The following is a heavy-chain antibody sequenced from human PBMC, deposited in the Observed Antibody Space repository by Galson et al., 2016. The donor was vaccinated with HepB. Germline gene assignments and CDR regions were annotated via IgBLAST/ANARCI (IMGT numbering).Heavy chain of an antibody. CDR2: INPTDVIT. D-gene: IGHD5-12*01. Sequence: SVKVSCKASGYTFTNYYIHWVRQAPGQGLEWMGIINPTDVITPYAQKFQGRVTMTRDTSTSTVYMELSSLRTADTAVYYCSRGADSGYDLGDYWGQGTLVTVPS. CDR1: GYTFTNYY. V-gene: IGHV1-46*01. CDR3: SRGADSGYDLGDY. J-gene: IGHJ4*02.